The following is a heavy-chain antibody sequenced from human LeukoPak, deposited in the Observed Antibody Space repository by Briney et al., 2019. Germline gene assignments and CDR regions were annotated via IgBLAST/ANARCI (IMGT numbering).Heavy chain of an antibody. CDR1: GGSITSDTYY. CDR2: ILHSGSS. CDR3: AKTRNFWSAYFDY. Sequence: SETLSLTCGVSGGSITSDTYYWSWIRQPPGKGLEWIGYILHSGSSYYNPSLNSRVTIAINTSKNQSSLKLNSVTAADTVVYYCAKTRNFWSAYFDYWGQGTLVTVS. V-gene: IGHV4-30-2*01. D-gene: IGHD3-3*01. J-gene: IGHJ4*02.